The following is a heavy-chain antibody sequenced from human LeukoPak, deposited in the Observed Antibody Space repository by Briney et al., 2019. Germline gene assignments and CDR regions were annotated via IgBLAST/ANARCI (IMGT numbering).Heavy chain of an antibody. CDR1: GFDFSTYV. CDR2: VYGNGDGI. J-gene: IGHJ4*02. V-gene: IGHV3-23*01. Sequence: PGEPLRLSCAASGFDFSTYVMYWVRQAPGKGPKWVSAVYGNGDGISYADSVKGRFTISRDNSENTLYLQMNSLRPEDTALYYCAKLGVRSSAGEDYWGQGTLVTVSS. CDR3: AKLGVRSSAGEDY. D-gene: IGHD3-10*01.